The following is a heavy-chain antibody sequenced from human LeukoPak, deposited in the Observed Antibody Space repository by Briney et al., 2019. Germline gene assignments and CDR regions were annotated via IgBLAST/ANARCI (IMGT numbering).Heavy chain of an antibody. Sequence: GGSLRLSCAASGFTFSSYAMSWVRQAPGKGLEWVSAISGSGGSTYYADSVKGRFTISRDNSKNTLYLQMNSLRAEDTAVYYCAKQSGVYYYGSGSDYWGQGTLVTVSS. CDR2: ISGSGGST. CDR3: AKQSGVYYYGSGSDY. V-gene: IGHV3-23*01. D-gene: IGHD3-10*01. J-gene: IGHJ4*02. CDR1: GFTFSSYA.